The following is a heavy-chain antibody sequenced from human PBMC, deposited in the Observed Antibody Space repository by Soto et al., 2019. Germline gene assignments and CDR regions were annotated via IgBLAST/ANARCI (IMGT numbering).Heavy chain of an antibody. CDR2: IYSGGST. J-gene: IGHJ4*02. CDR1: GFTVSSNY. V-gene: IGHV3-53*01. D-gene: IGHD6-19*01. Sequence: TGGSLRLSCAASGFTVSSNYMSWVRQAPGKGLEWVSVIYSGGSTYYADSVKGRFTISRDNSKNTLYLQMNSLRAEDTAVYYCARGGQAVAGTGVDYWGQGTLVTVSS. CDR3: ARGGQAVAGTGVDY.